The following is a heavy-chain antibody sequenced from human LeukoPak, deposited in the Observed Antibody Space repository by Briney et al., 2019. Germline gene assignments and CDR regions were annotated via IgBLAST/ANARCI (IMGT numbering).Heavy chain of an antibody. CDR3: AREMATITDNWFDP. D-gene: IGHD5-24*01. V-gene: IGHV3-30-3*01. J-gene: IGHJ5*02. CDR2: ISYDGSNE. Sequence: GGSLRLSCAASGFTFSNHALHWVRQAPAKGLDWVALISYDGSNEYYADSVKGRFTISRDNSKNTLYLQMNSLRAEDTAVYYCAREMATITDNWFDPWGQGTLVTVSS. CDR1: GFTFSNHA.